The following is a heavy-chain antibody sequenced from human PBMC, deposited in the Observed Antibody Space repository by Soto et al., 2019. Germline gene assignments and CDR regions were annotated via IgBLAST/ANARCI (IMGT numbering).Heavy chain of an antibody. CDR3: ARESYSRNYYYYYYMDV. D-gene: IGHD4-4*01. CDR2: INHSGST. Sequence: SQTLSLTCAVYGGSFSGYYWSWIRQPPGKGLEWIGEINHSGSTNYNPSLKSRVTISVDTSKNQFSLKLSSVTAADTAVYYCARESYSRNYYYYYYMDVWGKGTTVTVSS. CDR1: GGSFSGYY. V-gene: IGHV4-34*01. J-gene: IGHJ6*03.